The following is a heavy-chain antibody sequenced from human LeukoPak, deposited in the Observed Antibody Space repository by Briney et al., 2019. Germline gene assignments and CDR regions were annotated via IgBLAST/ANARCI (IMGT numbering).Heavy chain of an antibody. CDR3: ARGGRYAYFLDY. Sequence: GGSLRLSCAASGFIFCDYWMHWVRQGPGKGLVWVSRIKSDGSSTSYADSVKGRFTISRDNAKNTVYVHMNSLRDEDTAVYYCARGGRYAYFLDYWGQGTLVTVSS. CDR1: GFIFCDYW. CDR2: IKSDGSST. J-gene: IGHJ4*02. V-gene: IGHV3-74*01. D-gene: IGHD3-16*01.